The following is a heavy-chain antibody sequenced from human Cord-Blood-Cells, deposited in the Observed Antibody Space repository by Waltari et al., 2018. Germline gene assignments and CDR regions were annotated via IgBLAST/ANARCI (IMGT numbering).Heavy chain of an antibody. CDR3: AREGEWELDY. J-gene: IGHJ4*02. CDR2: IKQDGSEK. Sequence: EVQLVESGGGLVQPGGSLRLSCAASGFTFSRYWMSWVRQAPGKGLEWVANIKQDGSEKYYVDSVKGRFTISRDNAKNSLYLQMNSLRAEDTAVYYCAREGEWELDYWGQGTLVTVSS. V-gene: IGHV3-7*01. D-gene: IGHD1-26*01. CDR1: GFTFSRYW.